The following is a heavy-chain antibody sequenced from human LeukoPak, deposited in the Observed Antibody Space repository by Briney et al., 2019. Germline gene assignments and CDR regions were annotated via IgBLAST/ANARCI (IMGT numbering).Heavy chain of an antibody. D-gene: IGHD6-19*01. CDR1: GFSFDDFA. CDR3: SRGGGSGRYYFDY. J-gene: IGHJ4*02. CDR2: IRSKAYGGTT. V-gene: IGHV3-49*03. Sequence: GSLRLSCTVSGFSFDDFAVSWLRQAPGKGLEWVGFIRSKAYGGTTEYAASVKGRFTTSRDDSKSIAYLQMNSLKTEDTAMYYCSRGGGSGRYYFDYWGQGTLVTVSA.